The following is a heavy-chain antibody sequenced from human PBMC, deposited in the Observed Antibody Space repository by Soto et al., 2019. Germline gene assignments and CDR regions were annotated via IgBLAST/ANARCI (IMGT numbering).Heavy chain of an antibody. D-gene: IGHD3-22*01. CDR1: GGSISSGGYY. CDR3: ARGGGSSGYPLGY. Sequence: SETLSLTCTVSGGSISSGGYYWSWIRQHPGKGLEWIGYIYYSGSTYYNPSLKSRVTISVDTSKNQFSLKLSSVTAADTAVYYCARGGGSSGYPLGYWGQGTLVTVSS. V-gene: IGHV4-31*03. J-gene: IGHJ4*02. CDR2: IYYSGST.